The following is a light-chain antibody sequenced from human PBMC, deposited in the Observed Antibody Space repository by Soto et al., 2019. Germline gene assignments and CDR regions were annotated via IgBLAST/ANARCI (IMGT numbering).Light chain of an antibody. CDR2: AAS. Sequence: DIQMTQSPASLSASAGDRGTITCRASQSISIHLNWYQQKPGKAPNLLIYAASTLQSGVPSRFSGSGSGTDFTLTISSLQPEDFATYFCQHGYSTPLTFGGGTKVDIK. CDR1: QSISIH. CDR3: QHGYSTPLT. V-gene: IGKV1-39*01. J-gene: IGKJ4*01.